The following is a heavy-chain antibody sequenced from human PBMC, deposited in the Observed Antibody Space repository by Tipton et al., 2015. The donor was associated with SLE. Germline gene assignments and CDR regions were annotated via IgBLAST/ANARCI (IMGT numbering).Heavy chain of an antibody. J-gene: IGHJ4*02. CDR1: GLTFSIYP. CDR3: ARDVVGATEGLDY. CDR2: ISYDGSNK. Sequence: SLRLSCAASGLTFSIYPMHWVRQAPGKGLEWVAIISYDGSNKYYADSVKGRFTISRDNSKNTLYLQMNSLRAEDTAVYYCARDVVGATEGLDYWGQGTMVTVSS. V-gene: IGHV3-30*04. D-gene: IGHD1-26*01.